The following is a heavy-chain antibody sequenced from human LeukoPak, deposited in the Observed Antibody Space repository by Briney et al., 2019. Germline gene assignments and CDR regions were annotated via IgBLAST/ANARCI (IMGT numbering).Heavy chain of an antibody. CDR1: GGSIRSSSFY. V-gene: IGHV4-39*02. J-gene: IGHJ4*02. CDR2: IHSSGYT. Sequence: SETLSLTCTVSGGSIRSSSFYWGWIRQPPGKGLEWIGSIHSSGYTSYTPSLKSRVAISVDTSKNQFSLRLRSVTAPDTAVYYCARDYGDYFDYWGQGTLDTVSS. D-gene: IGHD4-17*01. CDR3: ARDYGDYFDY.